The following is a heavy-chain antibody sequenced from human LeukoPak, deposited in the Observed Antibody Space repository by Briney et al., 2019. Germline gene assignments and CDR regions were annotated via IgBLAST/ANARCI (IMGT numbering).Heavy chain of an antibody. D-gene: IGHD3-22*01. Sequence: ASVKVSCKASGYTFTSYDINWVRQATGQGLEWMGWMNPNSGNTGYAQKFQGRVTMTRNTSISTAYMELSSLRSEDTAVYYCARGLSDPDGYYDSGGYPYWGQGTLVTVSS. V-gene: IGHV1-8*01. J-gene: IGHJ4*02. CDR2: MNPNSGNT. CDR1: GYTFTSYD. CDR3: ARGLSDPDGYYDSGGYPY.